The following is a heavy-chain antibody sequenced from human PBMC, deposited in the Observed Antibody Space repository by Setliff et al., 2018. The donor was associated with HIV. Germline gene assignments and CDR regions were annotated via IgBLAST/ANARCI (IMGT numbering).Heavy chain of an antibody. Sequence: PSETLSLTCTVSGGSISSSSYYWGWIRQPPGKGLEWIGSIYYSGSTYYNPSLKSRVTISVDTSKNQFSLKLTSVTAADTAVYYFAREGYYYARSGYYPYYFDHWRQGILVTASS. CDR2: IYYSGST. CDR1: GGSISSSSYY. J-gene: IGHJ4*02. D-gene: IGHD3-22*01. V-gene: IGHV4-39*07. CDR3: AREGYYYARSGYYPYYFDH.